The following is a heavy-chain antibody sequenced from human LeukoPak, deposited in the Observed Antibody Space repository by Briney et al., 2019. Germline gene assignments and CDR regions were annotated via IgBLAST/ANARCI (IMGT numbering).Heavy chain of an antibody. J-gene: IGHJ4*02. Sequence: SETLSLTCTVSGGSISSSSYYWGWIRQPPGKGLEWIGSIYYSGSTYYNPSLKSRVTISVDTSKNQFSLKLSSVTAADTAVYYCASLSLPLEPAVIPGYWGQGTLVTVSS. D-gene: IGHD1-1*01. V-gene: IGHV4-39*01. CDR1: GGSISSSSYY. CDR2: IYYSGST. CDR3: ASLSLPLEPAVIPGY.